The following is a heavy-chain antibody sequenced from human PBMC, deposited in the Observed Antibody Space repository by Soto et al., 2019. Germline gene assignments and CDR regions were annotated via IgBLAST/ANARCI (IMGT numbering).Heavy chain of an antibody. V-gene: IGHV3-23*01. CDR3: AKDVILWFGELGGWFDP. J-gene: IGHJ5*02. Sequence: EVPLLESGGGLVQPGGSLRLSCAASGFTFSSYAMSWVRQAPGKGLEWVSGISGSGGSTYYADSVKGRFIISRDNSTARLYLQMARLRAEVTAVYYCAKDVILWFGELGGWFDPWGQGTLVTVSS. CDR2: ISGSGGST. D-gene: IGHD3-10*01. CDR1: GFTFSSYA.